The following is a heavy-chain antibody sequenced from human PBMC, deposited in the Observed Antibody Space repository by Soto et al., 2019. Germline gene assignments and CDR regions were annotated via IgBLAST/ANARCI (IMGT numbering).Heavy chain of an antibody. J-gene: IGHJ3*02. CDR3: ARVYGDYVRSGAFDI. D-gene: IGHD4-17*01. CDR2: INAGNGNT. Sequence: ASVKVSCKASGYTFTSYAMHWVRQAPGQRLEWMGWINAGNGNTKYSQKFQGRVTITRDTSASTAYMELSSLRSEDTAVYYCARVYGDYVRSGAFDIWGQGTMVTVS. V-gene: IGHV1-3*01. CDR1: GYTFTSYA.